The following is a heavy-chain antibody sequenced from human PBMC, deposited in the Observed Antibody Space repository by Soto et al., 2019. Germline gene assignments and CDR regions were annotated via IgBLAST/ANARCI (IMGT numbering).Heavy chain of an antibody. CDR3: ARAYNWNYGVGMDV. CDR1: GFTFSSYG. CDR2: IWYDGSNK. D-gene: IGHD1-7*01. Sequence: QVQLVESGGGVVQPGRSLRLSCAASGFTFSSYGMHWVRQAPGKGLEWVAVIWYDGSNKYYADSVKGRFTISRDNSKNTLYLQMNSLGAEDTAVYYCARAYNWNYGVGMDVWGQGTTVTVSS. J-gene: IGHJ6*02. V-gene: IGHV3-33*01.